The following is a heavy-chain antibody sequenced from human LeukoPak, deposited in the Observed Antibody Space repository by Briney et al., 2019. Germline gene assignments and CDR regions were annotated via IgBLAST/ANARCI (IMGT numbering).Heavy chain of an antibody. CDR2: IYNGGST. V-gene: IGHV3-53*04. J-gene: IGHJ3*02. CDR1: GFTVSRNY. CDR3: ARVPNGGYSYEHAFDI. D-gene: IGHD5-18*01. Sequence: GGSLRLSCAASGFTVSRNYMSWVRQAPGKGLEWASVIYNGGSTYYADSVKGRFTISRNNSKNTLYLQMNSLRAEDTAVYDCARVPNGGYSYEHAFDIWGPGTMVTVS.